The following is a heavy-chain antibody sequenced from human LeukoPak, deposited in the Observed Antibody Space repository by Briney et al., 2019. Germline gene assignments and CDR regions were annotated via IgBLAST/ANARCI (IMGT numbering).Heavy chain of an antibody. V-gene: IGHV3-23*01. CDR3: AKDRASSTVDGFDY. D-gene: IGHD1-26*01. Sequence: GVSLRLSCAASGFTFDSYAMSWVRQAPGKGLEWVSGISGSGGTTYYADSVKGRFTISRDNDKNTLYLQMNSLRVEDTAVYYCAKDRASSTVDGFDYWGQGTLVTVSS. CDR1: GFTFDSYA. CDR2: ISGSGGTT. J-gene: IGHJ4*02.